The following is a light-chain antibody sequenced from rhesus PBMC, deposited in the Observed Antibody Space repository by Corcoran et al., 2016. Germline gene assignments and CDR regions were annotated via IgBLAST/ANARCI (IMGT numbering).Light chain of an antibody. CDR3: QVWDITSGHPI. J-gene: IGLJ1*01. CDR1: NIGSEV. CDR2: YDS. Sequence: SYDLTQPPSVSVFPGQTGRITWGGANIGSEVSNWYQQKPPQAPVVVIYYDSERPSGSPGHFSGSKSGSTATLTISGVEAGDEADYYCQVWDITSGHPIFGTGTRLTVL. V-gene: IGLV3-44*01.